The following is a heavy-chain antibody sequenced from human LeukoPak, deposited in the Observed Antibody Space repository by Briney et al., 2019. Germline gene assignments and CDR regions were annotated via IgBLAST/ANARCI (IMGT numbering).Heavy chain of an antibody. Sequence: ASVKVSCKASGGTFSSYAISWVRQAPGQGLEWMGRIIPILGIANYAQKFQGRVTITADKSTSTAYMELSSLRSEDTAVYYCATSGGDDYGDYWGQGTLVTVSS. V-gene: IGHV1-69*04. CDR1: GGTFSSYA. CDR3: ATSGGDDYGDY. J-gene: IGHJ4*02. D-gene: IGHD3-16*01. CDR2: IIPILGIA.